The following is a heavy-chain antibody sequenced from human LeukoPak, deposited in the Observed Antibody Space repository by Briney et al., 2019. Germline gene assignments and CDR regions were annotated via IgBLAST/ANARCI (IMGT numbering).Heavy chain of an antibody. J-gene: IGHJ6*02. CDR2: IRSKAYGGTT. CDR3: TREDWGGNPIRSYYGMDV. D-gene: IGHD3/OR15-3a*01. Sequence: PGGSLRLSCTASGFTFGDYAMSWVRQAPGKGLEWVGFIRSKAYGGTTEYAASVKGRFTISRDDSKSIAYLQMNSLKTEDTAVYYCTREDWGGNPIRSYYGMDVWGQGTTVTVSS. CDR1: GFTFGDYA. V-gene: IGHV3-49*04.